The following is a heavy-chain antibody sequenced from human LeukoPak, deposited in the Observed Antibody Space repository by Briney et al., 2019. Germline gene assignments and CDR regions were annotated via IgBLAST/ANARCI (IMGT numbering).Heavy chain of an antibody. Sequence: GGSLRLSCVASGLIVSNHWMSWVRQAPGKGLEWVANIKEDRGREYYMDSVKGRFTISKDSAKNSLYLQMNSLRVEDTAMYYCASLDTAKQPLANHWGQRTLVTVSS. J-gene: IGHJ5*02. D-gene: IGHD5-18*01. CDR3: ASLDTAKQPLANH. V-gene: IGHV3-7*03. CDR1: GLIVSNHW. CDR2: IKEDRGRE.